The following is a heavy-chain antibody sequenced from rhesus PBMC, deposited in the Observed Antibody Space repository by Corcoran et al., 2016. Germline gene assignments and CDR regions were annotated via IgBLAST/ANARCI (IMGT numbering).Heavy chain of an antibody. CDR2: VYSITART. D-gene: IGHD2-39*02. J-gene: IGHJ6*01. CDR3: ARQGYTDHLGGLDS. V-gene: IGHV4-143*01. CDR1: GGSISGYYN. Sequence: QVQLQESGPGLVKPSETLSLTCTVSGGSISGYYNWNWIRQSPGKGLEGIGGVYSITARTNCNPSLKSRVTMSKDTSKNQFSLRLTSVTAADAAGYYCARQGYTDHLGGLDSWGQGVVVTVSS.